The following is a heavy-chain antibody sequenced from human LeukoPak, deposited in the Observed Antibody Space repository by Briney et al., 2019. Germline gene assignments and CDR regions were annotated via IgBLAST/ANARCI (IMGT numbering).Heavy chain of an antibody. J-gene: IGHJ4*02. CDR2: IIPIFGTA. V-gene: IGHV1-69*01. CDR3: ARNIVATEEGDY. D-gene: IGHD5-12*01. Sequence: GSSVKASCKASGGTFSSYAISWVRQAPGQGLEWMGGIIPIFGTANYAQKFQGRVTITADESTSTAYMELSSLRSEDTAVYYCARNIVATEEGDYWGQGTLVTVSS. CDR1: GGTFSSYA.